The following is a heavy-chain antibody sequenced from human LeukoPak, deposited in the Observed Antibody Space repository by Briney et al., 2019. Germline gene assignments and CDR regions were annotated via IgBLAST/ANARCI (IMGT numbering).Heavy chain of an antibody. CDR1: GFTFSSYA. J-gene: IGHJ6*03. CDR3: AKGGGYEAQYYYYYLDV. Sequence: GGSLRLSCAASGFTFSSYAMYWVRQAPGKGLEWVAFIRYDGSNEYYADSVKGRFTVSRDNSKNTLYLQMKSLRAEDTAVYYCAKGGGYEAQYYYYYLDVWGKGTTVTISS. D-gene: IGHD5-12*01. CDR2: IRYDGSNE. V-gene: IGHV3-30*02.